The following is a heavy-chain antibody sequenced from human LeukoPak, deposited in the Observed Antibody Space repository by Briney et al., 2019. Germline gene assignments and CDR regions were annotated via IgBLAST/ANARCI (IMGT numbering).Heavy chain of an antibody. CDR1: GGSFSGYY. Sequence: SETLSLTCAVYGGSFSGYYWSWIRQPPGKGLEWIGEINHSGSTNYNPSLKSRVTISVDTSKNQFSLKLSSVTAADTAVYYCARGSVVPAAMDIWGQGTTVTVSS. V-gene: IGHV4-34*01. CDR3: ARGSVVPAAMDI. J-gene: IGHJ6*02. CDR2: INHSGST. D-gene: IGHD2-2*01.